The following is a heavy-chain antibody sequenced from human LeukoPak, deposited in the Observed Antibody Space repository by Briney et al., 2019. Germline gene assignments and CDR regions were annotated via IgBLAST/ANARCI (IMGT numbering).Heavy chain of an antibody. J-gene: IGHJ4*02. D-gene: IGHD2-15*01. CDR1: GYTLTELS. Sequence: ASVKVSCKVSGYTLTELSMHWMRQAPGKGLEWMGGFDPEDGETIYAQKFQGRVTMTEDTSTDTAYMELSSLRSEDTAVYYCATGYCSGGSCYSFDYWGQGTLVIVSS. CDR2: FDPEDGET. V-gene: IGHV1-24*01. CDR3: ATGYCSGGSCYSFDY.